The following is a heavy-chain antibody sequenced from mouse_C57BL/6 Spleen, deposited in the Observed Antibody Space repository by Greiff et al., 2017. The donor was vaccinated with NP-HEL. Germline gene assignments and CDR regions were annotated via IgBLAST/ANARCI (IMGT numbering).Heavy chain of an antibody. Sequence: VQLQESGPELVKPGASVKISCKASGYAFSSSWMNWVKQRPGKGLEWIGRIYPGDGDTNYNGKFKGKATLTADKSSSTAYMQLSSLAAEDAAVYFCARGGDGNRYWGQGTTLTVSS. CDR3: ARGGDGNRY. CDR1: GYAFSSSW. V-gene: IGHV1-82*01. D-gene: IGHD2-1*01. J-gene: IGHJ2*01. CDR2: IYPGDGDT.